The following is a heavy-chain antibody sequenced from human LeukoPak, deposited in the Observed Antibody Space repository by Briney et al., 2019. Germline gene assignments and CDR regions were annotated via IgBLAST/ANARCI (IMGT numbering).Heavy chain of an antibody. CDR2: ISTDKADT. V-gene: IGHV1-18*01. Sequence: GASVKVSCKASGYTFTKYGLIWVRQAPAQGLEWMGWISTDKADTYYAQNYQGRVTMTIDTSTSTAYMELRSLTSDDTAVYYCVRDCASDCSIKGHYFFDLWGRGTLVTVSS. CDR1: GYTFTKYG. J-gene: IGHJ2*01. CDR3: VRDCASDCSIKGHYFFDL. D-gene: IGHD2-21*02.